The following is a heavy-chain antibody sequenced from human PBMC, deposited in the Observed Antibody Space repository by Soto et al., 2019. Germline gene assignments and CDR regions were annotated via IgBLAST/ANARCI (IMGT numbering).Heavy chain of an antibody. Sequence: SQTLSLTYAISGDSVSSNSVVWNWIRQSPSRGLEWLGRTYYRSKWYYEYAESVKSRIAINPDNAKNSLYLQMNSLRAEDTAVYYCARGPLYCSGGSCPTWFDPWGQGTLVTVSS. V-gene: IGHV6-1*01. CDR2: TYYRSKWYY. CDR3: ARGPLYCSGGSCPTWFDP. J-gene: IGHJ5*02. D-gene: IGHD2-15*01. CDR1: GDSVSSNSVV.